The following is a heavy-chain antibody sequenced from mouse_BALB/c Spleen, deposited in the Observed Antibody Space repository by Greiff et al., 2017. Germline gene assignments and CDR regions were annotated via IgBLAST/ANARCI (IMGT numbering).Heavy chain of an antibody. CDR2: ISYSGST. J-gene: IGHJ2*01. CDR1: GDSITSGY. V-gene: IGHV3-8*02. Sequence: EVKLMESGPSLVKPSQTLSLTCSVTGDSITSGYWNWIRKFPGNKLEYMGYISYSGSTYYNPSLKSRISITRDTSKNQYYLQLNSVTTEDTATYYCARYGAYYGNPYFDYWGQGTTLTVSS. D-gene: IGHD2-10*01. CDR3: ARYGAYYGNPYFDY.